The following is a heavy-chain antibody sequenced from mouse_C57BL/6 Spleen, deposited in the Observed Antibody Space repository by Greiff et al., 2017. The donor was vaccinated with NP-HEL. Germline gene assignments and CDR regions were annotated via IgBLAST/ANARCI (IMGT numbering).Heavy chain of an antibody. V-gene: IGHV5-16*01. J-gene: IGHJ3*01. Sequence: EVKLMESEGGLVQPGSSMKLSCTASGFTFSDYYMAWVRQVPEKGLEWVANINYDGSSTYYLDSLKSRFIISRDNAKNILYLQMSSLKSEDTATYYCARGGYGSSQAWFAYWGQGTLVTVSA. CDR1: GFTFSDYY. CDR2: INYDGSST. D-gene: IGHD1-1*01. CDR3: ARGGYGSSQAWFAY.